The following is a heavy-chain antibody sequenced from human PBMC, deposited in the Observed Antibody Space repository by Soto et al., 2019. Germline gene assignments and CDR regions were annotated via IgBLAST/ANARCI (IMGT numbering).Heavy chain of an antibody. CDR3: ARTPFVVVTSGAFDI. V-gene: IGHV3-7*01. J-gene: IGHJ3*02. CDR2: IKQDGSEK. D-gene: IGHD2-21*02. Sequence: EVQLVESGGGLVQPGGSLRLSCAASGFTFSSYWMSWVRQAPGKGLDWVANIKQDGSEKYYVDSVKGLFTISRDNAKNSLYLRMNSLRAEDTAVYYCARTPFVVVTSGAFDIWGQGTMVTVSA. CDR1: GFTFSSYW.